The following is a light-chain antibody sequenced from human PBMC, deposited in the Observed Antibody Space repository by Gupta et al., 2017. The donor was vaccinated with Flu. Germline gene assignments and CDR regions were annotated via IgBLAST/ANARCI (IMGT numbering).Light chain of an antibody. CDR2: AAS. CDR1: HGVTSY. J-gene: IGKJ1*01. V-gene: IGKV1-9*01. CDR3: QQLNSYPWT. Sequence: DIQLTQSQSFLSASVGDRVTVTCRASHGVTSYLAWYQQKPGKAPNLLIYAASTLESGVPSRFSGSGSGTEFTLTISSLQPEDFATYYCQQLNSYPWTFGQGTKVEVK.